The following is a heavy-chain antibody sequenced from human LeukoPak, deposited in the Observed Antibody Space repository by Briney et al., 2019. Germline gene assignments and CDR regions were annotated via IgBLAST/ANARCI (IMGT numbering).Heavy chain of an antibody. CDR2: IYHSGST. CDR1: GGSISSSSYY. J-gene: IGHJ5*02. V-gene: IGHV4-39*07. D-gene: IGHD2-2*01. Sequence: PSETLSLTCTVSGGSISSSSYYWGWIRQPPGKGLEWIGSIYHSGSTYYNPSLKSRVTISVDTSKNQFSLKLSPVTAADTAVYYCARSIPAAIIWFDPWGQGTLVTVSS. CDR3: ARSIPAAIIWFDP.